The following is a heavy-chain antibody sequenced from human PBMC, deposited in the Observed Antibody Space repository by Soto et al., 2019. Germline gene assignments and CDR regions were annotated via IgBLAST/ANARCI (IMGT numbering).Heavy chain of an antibody. CDR1: GGTFSSYT. D-gene: IGHD6-13*01. CDR3: ARAIAAAGTPYWYFDL. CDR2: IIPILGIA. Sequence: QVQLVQSGAEVKKPGSSVKVSCKASGGTFSSYTISWVRQAPGQGLEWMGRIIPILGIANYAQKFQGRVTITADKSTSKDYMELSSLRSEDTAVYYCARAIAAAGTPYWYFDLWGRGTLVTVSS. V-gene: IGHV1-69*02. J-gene: IGHJ2*01.